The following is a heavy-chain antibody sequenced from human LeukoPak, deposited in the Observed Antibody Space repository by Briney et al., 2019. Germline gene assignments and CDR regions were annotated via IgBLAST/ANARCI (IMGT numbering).Heavy chain of an antibody. CDR1: GGSISSSNW. CDR2: IYHSGST. J-gene: IGHJ3*02. Sequence: PAETLSLTCAVSGGSISSSNWWSWVRQPPGKGLEWIGEIYHSGSTNYNPSLKSRVTISVDKSKNQFSLKLSSVTAADTAVYYCASSIAAAGPRAFDIWGQGTMVTVSS. V-gene: IGHV4-4*02. D-gene: IGHD6-13*01. CDR3: ASSIAAAGPRAFDI.